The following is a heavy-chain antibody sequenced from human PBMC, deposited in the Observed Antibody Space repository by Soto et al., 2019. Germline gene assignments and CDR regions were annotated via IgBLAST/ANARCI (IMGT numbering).Heavy chain of an antibody. D-gene: IGHD2-15*01. CDR1: GFTFSHYW. Sequence: EVQLVESGGGLVQPGGSLRLSCAASGFTFSHYWMYWVRQAPGKGLVWVSRINSDGSVSSYADSVKGRLTISRDNYKSTLYLQIDSPTAEDTAVYYCARGDCVGGTCYALAGSFYYYLDVWGKGTTVTVFS. CDR2: INSDGSVS. CDR3: ARGDCVGGTCYALAGSFYYYLDV. V-gene: IGHV3-74*01. J-gene: IGHJ6*03.